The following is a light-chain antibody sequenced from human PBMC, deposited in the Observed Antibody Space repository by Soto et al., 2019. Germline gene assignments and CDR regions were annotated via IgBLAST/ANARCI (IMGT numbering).Light chain of an antibody. Sequence: DIQMTQSPSSLSASVGDRVTITCRASQSISSYLNWYQQKPGKAPKLLIYAASSLQSGVPSRFVGSRSGTDFTLTISSLQPEDFATYYCQQSYSTLRLSFGGGTKVEIK. V-gene: IGKV1-39*01. CDR3: QQSYSTLRLS. CDR1: QSISSY. J-gene: IGKJ4*01. CDR2: AAS.